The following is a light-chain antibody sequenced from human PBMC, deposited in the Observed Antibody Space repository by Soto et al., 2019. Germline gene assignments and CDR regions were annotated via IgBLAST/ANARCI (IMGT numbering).Light chain of an antibody. CDR1: SSDVGNYNL. CDR3: CSYAGDSYV. J-gene: IGLJ1*01. CDR2: DVS. V-gene: IGLV2-23*02. Sequence: QSVLTQPASVSGSPGQSITISCTGTSSDVGNYNLVSWYQQHTGKAPKLMIYDVSKRPSGVSNRFSGSKSGNTASLTISGLQADDEADYYCCSYAGDSYVFGTGTKLTVL.